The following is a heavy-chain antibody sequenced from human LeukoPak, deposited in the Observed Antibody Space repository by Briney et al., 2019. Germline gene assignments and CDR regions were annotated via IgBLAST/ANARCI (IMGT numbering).Heavy chain of an antibody. Sequence: SETLSLTCTVSGGSISSYYWSWIRQPPGKGLEWIGYIYYSGSTYYNPSLKSRVTISVDTSKNQFSLKLSSVTAADTAVYYCASAAGTLYYYYYYMDVWGKGTTVTVSS. D-gene: IGHD6-13*01. V-gene: IGHV4-59*12. CDR2: IYYSGST. CDR3: ASAAGTLYYYYYYMDV. CDR1: GGSISSYY. J-gene: IGHJ6*03.